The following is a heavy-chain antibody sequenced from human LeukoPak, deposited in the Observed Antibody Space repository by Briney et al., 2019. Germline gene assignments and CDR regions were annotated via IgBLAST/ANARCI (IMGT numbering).Heavy chain of an antibody. CDR1: GYTFTSYD. J-gene: IGHJ6*03. V-gene: IGHV1-8*02. D-gene: IGHD1-1*01. CDR3: ARGVLGWNDLGDYYYYMDV. Sequence: ASVKVSCKASGYTFTSYDINWVRQATGQGLEWMGWMNPNSGNTGYAQKFQGRVTMTRNTSISTAYMELSSLSSEDTAVYYCARGVLGWNDLGDYYYYMDVWGKGTTVTISS. CDR2: MNPNSGNT.